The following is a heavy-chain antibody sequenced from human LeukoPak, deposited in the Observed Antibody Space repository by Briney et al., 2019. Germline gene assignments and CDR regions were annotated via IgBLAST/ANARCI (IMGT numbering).Heavy chain of an antibody. Sequence: SETLSLTCAVYGGSFSGYYWSWIRQPPGKGLEWIGEINHSGSTNYNPSLKSRVTISVDTSKNQFSLKLSSVTAADTAVYYCAGDLSSGWDYWGQGTLVTVSS. CDR1: GGSFSGYY. D-gene: IGHD6-19*01. J-gene: IGHJ4*02. CDR3: AGDLSSGWDY. V-gene: IGHV4-34*01. CDR2: INHSGST.